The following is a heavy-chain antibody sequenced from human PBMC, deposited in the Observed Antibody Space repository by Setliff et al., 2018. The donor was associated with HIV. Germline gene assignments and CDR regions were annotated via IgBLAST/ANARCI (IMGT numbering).Heavy chain of an antibody. V-gene: IGHV3-7*03. D-gene: IGHD3-22*01. J-gene: IGHJ4*02. CDR2: IKQDGSEI. CDR1: GFTFSTYS. Sequence: PGGSLRLSCAASGFTFSTYSMNWVRLAPGRGLEWISSIKQDGSEIYYMDSVKGRFIASTDNAKNSLFLQMNSLKAEDTAVYYCARAYNVYDYRFDSSGYDYWGQGTLVTVSS. CDR3: ARAYNVYDYRFDSSGYDY.